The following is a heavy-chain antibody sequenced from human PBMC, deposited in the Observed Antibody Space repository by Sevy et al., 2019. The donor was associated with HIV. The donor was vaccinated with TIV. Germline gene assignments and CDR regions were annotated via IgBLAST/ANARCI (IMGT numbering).Heavy chain of an antibody. J-gene: IGHJ3*01. Sequence: GGSLRLSCAASGFTFSDHAMSWVRQTPGRGLEWVSCINWKADNTGYADSLKGRFTISRDNAKNALYLQIHSLRDEDTALYYCARSAYYYDSTGYGPLDLWGQGTMVTVSS. CDR3: ARSAYYYDSTGYGPLDL. CDR2: INWKADNT. D-gene: IGHD3-22*01. CDR1: GFTFSDHA. V-gene: IGHV3-20*04.